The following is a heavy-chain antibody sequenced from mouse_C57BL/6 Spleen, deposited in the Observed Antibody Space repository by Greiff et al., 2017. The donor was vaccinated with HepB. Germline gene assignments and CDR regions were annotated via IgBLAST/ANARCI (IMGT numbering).Heavy chain of an antibody. CDR1: GFSLTSYA. CDR2: IWPGGGT. V-gene: IGHV2-9-1*01. CDR3: ARTGGYYAMDY. J-gene: IGHJ4*01. D-gene: IGHD4-1*01. Sequence: VKLVESGPGLVAPSQSLSITCTVSGFSLTSYAISWVRQPPGKGLEWLGVIWPGGGTNYNSALKSRLSISKDNSKSQVFLKMNSLQTDYTARYYCARTGGYYAMDYWGQGTSVTVSS.